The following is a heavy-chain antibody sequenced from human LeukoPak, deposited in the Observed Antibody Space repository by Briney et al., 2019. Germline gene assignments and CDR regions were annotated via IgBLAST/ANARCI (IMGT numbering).Heavy chain of an antibody. CDR2: INHSGST. CDR1: GGSFSGYY. J-gene: IGHJ6*02. D-gene: IGHD3-9*01. CDR3: ARLWAHYDILTGLESPDYYYYGMDV. V-gene: IGHV4-34*01. Sequence: SETLSLTCAVYGGSFSGYYWSWVRQPPGKGRGWIGEINHSGSTNYHPSLKCRVTISVDTSKNQFSLKLSSVTAADTAVYYCARLWAHYDILTGLESPDYYYYGMDVWGQGTTVTVSS.